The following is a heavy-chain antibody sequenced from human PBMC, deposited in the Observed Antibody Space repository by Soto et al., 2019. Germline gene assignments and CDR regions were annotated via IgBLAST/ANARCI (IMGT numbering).Heavy chain of an antibody. CDR2: IYSGGST. CDR3: ARDNRGGRCYYYGMDV. V-gene: IGHV3-53*02. Sequence: EVQLVETGGGLIQPGGSLRLSCAASGFTVSSNYMSWVRQAPGKGLEWVSVIYSGGSTYYADSVKGRFTISRDNSKNTLYLQMNSLRAEDTAVYYCARDNRGGRCYYYGMDVWGQGTTVTVSS. D-gene: IGHD6-25*01. J-gene: IGHJ6*02. CDR1: GFTVSSNY.